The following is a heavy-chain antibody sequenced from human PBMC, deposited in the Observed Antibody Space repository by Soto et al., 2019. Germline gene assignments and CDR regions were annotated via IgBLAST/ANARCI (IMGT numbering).Heavy chain of an antibody. D-gene: IGHD2-8*01. V-gene: IGHV3-74*01. CDR2: INPDGNST. J-gene: IGHJ4*02. CDR1: GVTSITFSTSW. CDR3: IRYAAVSH. Sequence: DVQLVESGGGLVQPGGSLRLSCVGSGVTSITFSTSWMHWVRQVPGQGLAWVSRINPDGNSTAYADSVNGRFTISKSNGKNPLYLEMDRLGVEDTAIYYCIRYAAVSHWSQGTLVTVSS.